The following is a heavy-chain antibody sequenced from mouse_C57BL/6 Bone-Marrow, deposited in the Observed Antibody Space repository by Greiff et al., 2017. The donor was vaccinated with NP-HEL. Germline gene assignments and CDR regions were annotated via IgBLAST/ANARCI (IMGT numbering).Heavy chain of an antibody. CDR2: IDPENGDT. V-gene: IGHV14-4*01. J-gene: IGHJ2*01. CDR3: TTFAGYYFDY. CDR1: GFNIKDDY. Sequence: EVQLQQSGAELVRPGASVKLSCTASGFNIKDDYMHWVKQSPEQGLEWIGWIDPENGDTEYASKFQGKATITADTSSNTAYLQLSSLTSEDTAVYYCTTFAGYYFDYWGQGTTLTVSS.